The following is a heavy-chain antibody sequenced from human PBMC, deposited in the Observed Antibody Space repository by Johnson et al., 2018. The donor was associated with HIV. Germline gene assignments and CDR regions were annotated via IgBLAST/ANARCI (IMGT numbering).Heavy chain of an antibody. CDR3: AKGGPVLQFLEWLPGRAFDI. D-gene: IGHD3-3*01. V-gene: IGHV3-33*06. CDR2: IWYDGSNK. J-gene: IGHJ3*02. Sequence: QVQLVESGGGVVQPGRSLRLSCAASGFTFSSYGMHWVRQAPGRGLEWVAVIWYDGSNKYYADSVKGRFTISRDNSKNTLYLQMNSLRAEDTAVYYCAKGGPVLQFLEWLPGRAFDIWGQGTMVTVSS. CDR1: GFTFSSYG.